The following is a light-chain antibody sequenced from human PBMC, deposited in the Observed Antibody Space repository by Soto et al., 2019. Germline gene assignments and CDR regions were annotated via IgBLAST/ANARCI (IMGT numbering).Light chain of an antibody. CDR1: QSVSSN. J-gene: IGKJ2*01. CDR2: GAS. Sequence: EIVMTHSPATLSVSPGERATLSCRAGQSVSSNLAWYQQKPGQAPRLLIYGASTRATGIPARFSGSGSGTEFTLTISSLQSEDFAVYYCQQYNNWPPYTFGQGTKVDIK. V-gene: IGKV3-15*01. CDR3: QQYNNWPPYT.